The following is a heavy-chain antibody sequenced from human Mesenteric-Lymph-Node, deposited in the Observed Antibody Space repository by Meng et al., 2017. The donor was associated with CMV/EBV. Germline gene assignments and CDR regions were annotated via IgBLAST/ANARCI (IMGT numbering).Heavy chain of an antibody. CDR2: MNPNSGNT. CDR3: ARGRGGYCSSTSCLFDY. Sequence: GYTFTSDDINWVRQATGQGLEWMGWMNPNSGNTGYAQKFQGRVTITRNTSISTAYMELSSLRSEDTAVYYCARGRGGYCSSTSCLFDYWGQGTLVTAPQ. D-gene: IGHD2-2*01. V-gene: IGHV1-8*03. J-gene: IGHJ4*02. CDR1: GYTFTSDD.